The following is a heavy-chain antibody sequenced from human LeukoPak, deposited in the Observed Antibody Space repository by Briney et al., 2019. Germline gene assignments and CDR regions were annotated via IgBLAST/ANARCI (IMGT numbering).Heavy chain of an antibody. D-gene: IGHD2-15*01. CDR2: ISYDGSNK. V-gene: IGHV3-30-3*01. CDR3: AKGSTPRDPPLFDH. J-gene: IGHJ4*02. Sequence: PGGSLRLSCAASGFTFSSYAMHWVRQAPGKGLEWVAVISYDGSNKYYADSVKGRFTISRDNSKDTLYLQMNSLRAEDTAVYYCAKGSTPRDPPLFDHWGQGTLVTVSS. CDR1: GFTFSSYA.